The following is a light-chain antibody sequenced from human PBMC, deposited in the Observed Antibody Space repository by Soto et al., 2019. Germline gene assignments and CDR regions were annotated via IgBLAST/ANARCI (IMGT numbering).Light chain of an antibody. CDR1: QSVSSSY. CDR2: GAS. Sequence: ENVLKQSPGTLSLSPGERATLSCRASQSVSSSYLAWNQQKPGQAPRLLIYGASSRATGIPDRFSGSGSGTDFTLTISRLVPEDFAVYYCQQYGSPPFTFGQGTRLEIK. CDR3: QQYGSPPFT. J-gene: IGKJ5*01. V-gene: IGKV3-20*01.